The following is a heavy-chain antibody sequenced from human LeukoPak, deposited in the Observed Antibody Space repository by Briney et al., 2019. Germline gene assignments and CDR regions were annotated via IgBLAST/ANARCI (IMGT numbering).Heavy chain of an antibody. J-gene: IGHJ5*02. Sequence: GGSLRLSCAASGLTFSNYNMNWVRQAPGKGLEWVSSISTSGSYIYYANSMKGRFTISRDNAKNSLYLQMNSLRVEDSAVYYCATDLIHYYASGAKTWGQGTLVTVSS. D-gene: IGHD3-10*01. V-gene: IGHV3-21*01. CDR3: ATDLIHYYASGAKT. CDR1: GLTFSNYN. CDR2: ISTSGSYI.